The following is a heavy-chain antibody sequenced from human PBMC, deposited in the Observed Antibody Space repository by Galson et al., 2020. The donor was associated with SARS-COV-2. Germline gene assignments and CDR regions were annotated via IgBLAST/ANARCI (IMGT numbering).Heavy chain of an antibody. D-gene: IGHD2-21*02. CDR2: IRHKGRSYST. CDR3: AKDDWYSYDY. CDR1: GFIFSDYF. Sequence: GGSLRLSCTASGFIFSDYFIDWVRQAPGKGPEWVGRIRHKGRSYSTDYAASVRGRFTLSRDDSRNSVFLQLSSQKNEDTAVYHCAKDDWYSYDYWGQGTLVTVSS. V-gene: IGHV3-72*01. J-gene: IGHJ4*02.